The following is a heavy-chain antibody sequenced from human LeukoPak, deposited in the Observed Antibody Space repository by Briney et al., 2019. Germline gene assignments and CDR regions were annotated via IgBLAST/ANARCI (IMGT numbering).Heavy chain of an antibody. Sequence: GGSQRLSCAASGFTFSSYGMSWVRQAPGKGLEWVSAISGSGGSTYYADSVKGRFTISRDNSKNTLYLQMNSLRAEDTAVYYCARGADTGYSSDSWGQGTLVTVSS. J-gene: IGHJ5*02. CDR3: ARGADTGYSSDS. V-gene: IGHV3-23*01. CDR2: ISGSGGST. D-gene: IGHD6-19*01. CDR1: GFTFSSYG.